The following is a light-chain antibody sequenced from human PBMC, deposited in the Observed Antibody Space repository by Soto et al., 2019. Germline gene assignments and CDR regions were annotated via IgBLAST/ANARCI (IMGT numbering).Light chain of an antibody. CDR2: GAS. Sequence: IVLRQSRANMSLSAGERATRSCRARQSVGSNLAWYQQKPGQAPRLLIYGASTRATGIPARFSGSGSETEFTLTISSLQAEDSAVYFCQQYNNWPTWTFGQGTKVDVK. V-gene: IGKV3-15*01. CDR3: QQYNNWPTWT. J-gene: IGKJ1*01. CDR1: QSVGSN.